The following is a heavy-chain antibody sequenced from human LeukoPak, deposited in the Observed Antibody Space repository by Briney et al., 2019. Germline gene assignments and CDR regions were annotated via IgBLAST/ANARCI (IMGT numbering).Heavy chain of an antibody. CDR2: ISGSGGST. V-gene: IGHV3-23*01. Sequence: GGSLRLSCAASGFTFSSYSMNWVRQAPGKGLEWVSAISGSGGSTYYADSVKGRFTISRDNSKNTLYLQMNSLRAEDTAVYYCAKGLAYAIKTGGFDYWGQGTLVTVSS. CDR3: AKGLAYAIKTGGFDY. J-gene: IGHJ4*02. D-gene: IGHD2-8*01. CDR1: GFTFSSYS.